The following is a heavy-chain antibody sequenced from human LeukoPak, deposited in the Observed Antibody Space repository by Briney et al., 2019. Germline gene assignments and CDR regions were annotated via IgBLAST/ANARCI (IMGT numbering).Heavy chain of an antibody. CDR3: AKARITILLDY. J-gene: IGHJ4*02. D-gene: IGHD3-9*01. Sequence: GGSLRLSCAASRFTFSNYAMSWVRQAPGKGLEWVSTISGSGGSTYYTDSVKGRFTISRDNSKNTLYLLMNSLRAEDTAVYYCAKARITILLDYWGQGTLVTVSS. V-gene: IGHV3-23*01. CDR1: RFTFSNYA. CDR2: ISGSGGST.